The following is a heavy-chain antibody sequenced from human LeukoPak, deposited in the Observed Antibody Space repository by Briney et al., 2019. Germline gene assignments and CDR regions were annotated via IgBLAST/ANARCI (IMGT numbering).Heavy chain of an antibody. V-gene: IGHV4-59*02. CDR1: GGSVSSYY. CDR2: IYYSGST. Sequence: PSETLSLTCTVSGGSVSSYYWSWIRQPPGKGLEWIGYIYYSGSTNYNPSLKSRVTISVDTSKNQFSLKLSSVTAADTAVYYCASLLGNDAFDIWGQGTMVTVSS. CDR3: ASLLGNDAFDI. D-gene: IGHD1-26*01. J-gene: IGHJ3*02.